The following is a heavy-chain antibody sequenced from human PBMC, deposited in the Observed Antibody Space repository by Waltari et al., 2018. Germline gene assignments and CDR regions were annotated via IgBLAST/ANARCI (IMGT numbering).Heavy chain of an antibody. J-gene: IGHJ6*02. CDR1: W. CDR3: ASHRPGGYGMDV. V-gene: IGHV3-74*01. CDR2: MTSDGSRT. D-gene: IGHD2-15*01. Sequence: WMCWVRQVPGKGLVWVSTMTSDGSRTRYADSVKGRFTISRDNAKNTLYLQTNSLRAEDTAVDYCASHRPGGYGMDVWGHGTTVTVSS.